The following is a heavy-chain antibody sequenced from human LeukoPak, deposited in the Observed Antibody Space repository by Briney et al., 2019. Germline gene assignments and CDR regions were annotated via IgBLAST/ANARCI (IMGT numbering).Heavy chain of an antibody. Sequence: EASVKVSCKASGYTFTGYYMHWVRQAPGQGLEWMGWINPNSGGTNYAQKFQGRVTMTRDTSINTAHMELTRLRSDDTAVYYCASAIIVLVPTDFYFDYWGQGTLVTVSS. D-gene: IGHD2-8*01. CDR2: INPNSGGT. V-gene: IGHV1-2*02. CDR1: GYTFTGYY. CDR3: ASAIIVLVPTDFYFDY. J-gene: IGHJ4*02.